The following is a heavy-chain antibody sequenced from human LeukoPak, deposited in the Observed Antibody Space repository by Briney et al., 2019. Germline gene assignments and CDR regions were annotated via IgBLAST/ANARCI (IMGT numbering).Heavy chain of an antibody. CDR3: AKELGGGSDGLDI. V-gene: IGHV3-9*01. CDR2: ISWNSVSI. Sequence: PGRSLRLSCAASGITFDDYAMYWVRQGPGKGLEWVAGISWNSVSIGYADSVKGRFTISRDNAKNSLYLQMNSLRNEDTALYYCAKELGGGSDGLDILGQGTMVTVSS. D-gene: IGHD2-15*01. CDR1: GITFDDYA. J-gene: IGHJ3*02.